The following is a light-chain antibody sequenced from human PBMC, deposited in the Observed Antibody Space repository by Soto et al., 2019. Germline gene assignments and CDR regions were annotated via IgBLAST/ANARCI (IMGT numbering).Light chain of an antibody. V-gene: IGLV2-14*03. CDR3: SSYTTSTTYV. CDR2: DVS. J-gene: IGLJ1*01. Sequence: QSALTQPASVSGSPGQSITISCTGASSDVGGYNYVSWYQHHPGKAPKLMIYDVSYRPSGVSNRFSGSKSGNTASLTISGLQAEDEADYFCSSYTTSTTYVFGTVTKLTVL. CDR1: SSDVGGYNY.